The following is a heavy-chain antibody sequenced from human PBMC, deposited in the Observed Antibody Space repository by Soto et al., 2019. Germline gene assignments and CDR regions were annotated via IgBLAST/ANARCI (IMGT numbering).Heavy chain of an antibody. CDR1: GYRFTSYG. V-gene: IGHV1-18*01. Sequence: ASVKVSCKACGYRFTSYGMSWVRQAPGQGLEWLGWISAYDDNTKYAQTLQGRVSMSTDTSTNTAYMELRSLRSDDTAMYYCARGGYYDSSGSRNYHYYGMNVWGQGTTVTVSS. D-gene: IGHD3-22*01. CDR3: ARGGYYDSSGSRNYHYYGMNV. CDR2: ISAYDDNT. J-gene: IGHJ6*02.